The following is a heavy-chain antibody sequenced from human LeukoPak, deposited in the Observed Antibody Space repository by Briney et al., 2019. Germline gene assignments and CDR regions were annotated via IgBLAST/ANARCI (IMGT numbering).Heavy chain of an antibody. V-gene: IGHV3-21*01. D-gene: IGHD6-6*01. CDR2: ISSSSSYI. J-gene: IGHJ4*02. CDR1: GFTFSSYS. Sequence: PGGSLRLSCAASGFTFSSYSMNWVRQAPGKGLEWVSSISSSSSYIYYADSVKGRFTISRDNAKNSLYLQMNSLRAEDMAVYYCARGDDYSSSYDYWGQGTLVTVSS. CDR3: ARGDDYSSSYDY.